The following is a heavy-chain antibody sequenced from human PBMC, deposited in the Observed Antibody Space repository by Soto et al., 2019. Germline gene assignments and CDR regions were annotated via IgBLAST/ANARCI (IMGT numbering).Heavy chain of an antibody. CDR3: ARGNGYSSGWYWYFDL. CDR2: IWYDGSNK. J-gene: IGHJ2*01. CDR1: GFTFSSYG. V-gene: IGHV3-33*01. D-gene: IGHD6-19*01. Sequence: VQLVESGGGVVQPGRSLRLSCAACGFTFSSYGMHWVRQAPGKGLEWVAVIWYDGSNKYYADSVKGRFTISRDNSKNTLYLQMNSLRAEDTAVYYCARGNGYSSGWYWYFDLWGRGTLVTVSS.